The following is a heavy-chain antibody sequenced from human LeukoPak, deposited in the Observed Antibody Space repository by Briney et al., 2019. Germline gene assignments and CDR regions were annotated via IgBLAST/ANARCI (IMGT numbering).Heavy chain of an antibody. CDR1: GGSTNSSRFS. CDR3: ARLTDYDSSGYSRVVYFDF. CDR2: ISYSGST. J-gene: IGHJ4*02. Sequence: SETLSPTCTVSGGSTNSSRFSWGWIRQPPGKGLEWIAKISYSGSTYYNPSLKSRVTISVDTSRNHLSLKLSSVTAADTAVYYCARLTDYDSSGYSRVVYFDFWGQGTLVTVSS. D-gene: IGHD3-22*01. V-gene: IGHV4-39*02.